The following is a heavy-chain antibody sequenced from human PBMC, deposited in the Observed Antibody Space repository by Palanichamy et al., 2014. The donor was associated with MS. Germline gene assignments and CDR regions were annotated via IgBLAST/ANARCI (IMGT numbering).Heavy chain of an antibody. CDR3: ARDGSGWYSQPLYFDY. CDR2: IEQDGGET. V-gene: IGHV3-7*01. CDR1: GFTFTNYW. J-gene: IGHJ4*02. D-gene: IGHD6-19*01. Sequence: GLLQPGGSLRLSCEASGFTFTNYWMTWVRQAPGKGLEWVANIEQDGGETNYVDSVRGRFTISRDSAKNSLYLQMNSLRVEDTAVYFCARDGSGWYSQPLYFDYWGQGALVTVSS.